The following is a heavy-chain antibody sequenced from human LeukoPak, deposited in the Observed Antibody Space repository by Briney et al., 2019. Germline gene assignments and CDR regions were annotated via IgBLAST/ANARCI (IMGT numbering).Heavy chain of an antibody. J-gene: IGHJ5*02. V-gene: IGHV3-21*01. D-gene: IGHD3-22*01. CDR2: ISSSSSYI. CDR3: ARDLGVNGGYYYDFWFDP. CDR1: GFTFSSYS. Sequence: PGGSLRLSCAASGFTFSSYSMNWVRQAPGKGLEWVSSISSSSSYIYYADSVKGRFTISRDNAKNSLYLQMNSLRAEDTAVYYCARDLGVNGGYYYDFWFDPWGQGTLVTVSS.